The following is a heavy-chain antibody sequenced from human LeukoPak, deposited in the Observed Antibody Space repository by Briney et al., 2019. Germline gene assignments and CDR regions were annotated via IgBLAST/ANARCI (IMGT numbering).Heavy chain of an antibody. V-gene: IGHV3-30*02. CDR3: AKDIRYQLLSHQGNTFDI. J-gene: IGHJ3*02. D-gene: IGHD2-2*01. CDR1: GFTFSSYG. CDR2: IWYDGSNK. Sequence: TGGSLRLSCVVSGFTFSSYGMHWVRQAPGKGLEWVAFIWYDGSNKYYADSVKGRFTISRDNSKNTLYLHMNSLRAEDTAVYYCAKDIRYQLLSHQGNTFDIWGQGTVVTVS.